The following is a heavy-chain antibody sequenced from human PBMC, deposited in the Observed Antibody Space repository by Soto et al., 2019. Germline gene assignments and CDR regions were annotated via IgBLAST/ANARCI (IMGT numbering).Heavy chain of an antibody. D-gene: IGHD3-22*01. Sequence: QVQLVESGGGVVQPGRSLRLSCAASGFTFSSYAMHWVRQAPGKGLEWVAVISYDGSNKYYADSVKGRFTISRDNSKNTLYLQMTSLRAEDTAVYYCARDYYDSSGKYYFDYWGQGTLVTVSS. CDR3: ARDYYDSSGKYYFDY. CDR2: ISYDGSNK. CDR1: GFTFSSYA. J-gene: IGHJ4*02. V-gene: IGHV3-30-3*01.